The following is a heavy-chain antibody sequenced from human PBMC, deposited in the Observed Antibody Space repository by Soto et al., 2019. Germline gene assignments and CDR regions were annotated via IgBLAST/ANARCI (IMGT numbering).Heavy chain of an antibody. D-gene: IGHD3-9*01. CDR3: ARGLVIRPYYYHGMDV. CDR2: ISSIGST. J-gene: IGHJ6*02. Sequence: PSETLSLTCSVSGYSISTGFNWGWIRQPPGKGLEWIGSISSIGSTYYNPSLKSRVSVSRDTSKNQFSLKLSSVTTTDTAVYYCARGLVIRPYYYHGMDVWGQGTTVTVSS. V-gene: IGHV4-38-2*02. CDR1: GYSISTGFN.